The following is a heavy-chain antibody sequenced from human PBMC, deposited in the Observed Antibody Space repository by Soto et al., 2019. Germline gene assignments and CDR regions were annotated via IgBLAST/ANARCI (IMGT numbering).Heavy chain of an antibody. D-gene: IGHD3-3*01. CDR1: GFTFSSYA. CDR3: ARDGVAPSYYQYGMDV. J-gene: IGHJ6*02. Sequence: GGSLRLSCAASGFTFSSYAMTWVRQAPGKGLEWVSYISNSASAIYYADSVKGRFTISRDNAKNSLYLQMNSLRGDDTAVYYCARDGVAPSYYQYGMDVWGQGTTVTVSS. V-gene: IGHV3-48*04. CDR2: ISNSASAI.